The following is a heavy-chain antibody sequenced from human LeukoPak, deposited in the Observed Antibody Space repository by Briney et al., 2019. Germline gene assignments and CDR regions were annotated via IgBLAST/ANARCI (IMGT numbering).Heavy chain of an antibody. CDR3: AREARGGSTYFDN. CDR2: IYSSGST. D-gene: IGHD1-26*01. J-gene: IGHJ4*02. CDR1: GGSFSGYY. V-gene: IGHV4-4*07. Sequence: SETLSLTCAVYGGSFSGYYWSWIRRPAGKGLEWIGRIYSSGSTNYNLSLKSRVTMSVDTSKNQFSLRLSSVTAADTAVYYCAREARGGSTYFDNWGQGTLVTVSS.